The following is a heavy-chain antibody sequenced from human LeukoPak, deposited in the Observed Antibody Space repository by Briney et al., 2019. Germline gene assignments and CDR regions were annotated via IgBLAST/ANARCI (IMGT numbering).Heavy chain of an antibody. D-gene: IGHD3-10*01. V-gene: IGHV4-30-2*01. CDR2: IYHSGST. CDR3: ARDYGSGSGAFDI. J-gene: IGHJ3*02. CDR1: GGSIRGYY. Sequence: NTSETLSLTCTVSGGSIRGYYWSWIRQPPGKGLEWIGYIYHSGSTYYNPSLKSRVTISVDRSKNQFSLKLSSVTAADTAVYYCARDYGSGSGAFDIWGQGTMVTVSS.